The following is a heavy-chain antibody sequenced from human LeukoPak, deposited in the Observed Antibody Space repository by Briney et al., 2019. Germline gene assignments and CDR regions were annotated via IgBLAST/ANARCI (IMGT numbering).Heavy chain of an antibody. D-gene: IGHD6-6*01. J-gene: IGHJ5*02. V-gene: IGHV1-2*02. CDR1: GYNFTGYH. CDR3: ARKGAEYSRSPLLDAWFDP. CDR2: IHPGTGDT. Sequence: ASVKVSCKTSGYNFTGYHIHWVRQAPGQGLEWMGWIHPGTGDTRYTRKFQGRVTMTRDTSINTAYLELSGLKSNDTAVYYCARKGAEYSRSPLLDAWFDPWGQGTLITVSS.